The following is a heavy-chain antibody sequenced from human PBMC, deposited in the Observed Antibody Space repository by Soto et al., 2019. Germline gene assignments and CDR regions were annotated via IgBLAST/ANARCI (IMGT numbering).Heavy chain of an antibody. CDR3: ARWPFDRLPRGFDP. D-gene: IGHD3-9*01. CDR2: MNPNSGNT. CDR1: GYTFTSYD. J-gene: IGHJ5*02. V-gene: IGHV1-8*01. Sequence: ASVKVSCKASGYTFTSYDINWVRQATGQGLEWMGWMNPNSGNTGYAQKFQGRVTMTRNTSISTAYMELSSLRSEDTAVYYCARWPFDRLPRGFDPWGQGTLVTVSS.